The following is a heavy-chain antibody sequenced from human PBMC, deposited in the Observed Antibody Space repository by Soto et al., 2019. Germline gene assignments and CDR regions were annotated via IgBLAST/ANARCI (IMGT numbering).Heavy chain of an antibody. D-gene: IGHD2-2*01. CDR2: INAGNGNT. CDR3: ARGPPYIVVVPAAGGRPTPKQYNWFDP. Sequence: QVQLVQSGAEVKKPGASVKVSCKASGYTFTSYAMHWVRQAPGQRLEWMGWINAGNGNTKYSQKFQGRVTITRDTSASTAYMELSSLRSEDTAVYYCARGPPYIVVVPAAGGRPTPKQYNWFDPWGQGTLVTVSS. J-gene: IGHJ5*02. CDR1: GYTFTSYA. V-gene: IGHV1-3*01.